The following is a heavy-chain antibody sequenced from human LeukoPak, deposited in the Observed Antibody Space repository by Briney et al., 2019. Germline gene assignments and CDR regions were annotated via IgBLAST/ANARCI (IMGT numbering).Heavy chain of an antibody. Sequence: GGSLRLSCAASGFTFSSYAMSWVRQAPGKGLEWVAVISYDGSNKYYADSVKGRFTIFRDNSKSTLTLQMNSLRAEDTAIYYCATYRQVLLPFESWGQGTLVTVSS. CDR3: ATYRQVLLPFES. V-gene: IGHV3-30*04. J-gene: IGHJ4*02. D-gene: IGHD2-8*02. CDR2: ISYDGSNK. CDR1: GFTFSSYA.